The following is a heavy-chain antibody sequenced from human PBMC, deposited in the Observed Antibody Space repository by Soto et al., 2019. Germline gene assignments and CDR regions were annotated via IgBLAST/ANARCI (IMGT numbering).Heavy chain of an antibody. J-gene: IGHJ3*02. Sequence: EVQLVESGGGLVNPGVSLRLSCAASGFTFSSYSMNWVRQAPGKGLEWVSSISSSSSYIYYADSVKGRFTIARDNAKNSLYLQKNSLRAGDTAVYYCASSGATIADDAFDIWGQGTMVTVSS. CDR1: GFTFSSYS. CDR2: ISSSSSYI. D-gene: IGHD6-13*01. V-gene: IGHV3-21*01. CDR3: ASSGATIADDAFDI.